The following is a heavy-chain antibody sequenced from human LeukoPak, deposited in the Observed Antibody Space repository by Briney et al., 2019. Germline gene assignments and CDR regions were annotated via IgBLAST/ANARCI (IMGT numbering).Heavy chain of an antibody. CDR2: INPNSGAP. Sequence: ASVKVSCKASGHTFTGYYIHWVRQAPGQGLEWMGWINPNSGAPNYAQNFQGRVTMTRDTSISTVYMELSRLRSDDTAVYYCAQVATDYWGQGTLVTVSS. D-gene: IGHD5-12*01. CDR3: AQVATDY. CDR1: GHTFTGYY. J-gene: IGHJ4*02. V-gene: IGHV1-2*02.